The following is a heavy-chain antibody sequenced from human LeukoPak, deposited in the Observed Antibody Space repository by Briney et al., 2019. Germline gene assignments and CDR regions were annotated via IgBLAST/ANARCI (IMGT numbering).Heavy chain of an antibody. CDR2: ISYDGSNR. Sequence: PGGSLRLSCAASGFTFSTYAMHWVRQAPGKGLEWVTVISYDGSNRYYADSVKGRFTISRDNAKNSLYLQMNSLRDEDTAVYYCARDFFAFGGVIALLDYWGQGTLVTVSS. D-gene: IGHD3-16*02. V-gene: IGHV3-30*04. J-gene: IGHJ4*02. CDR1: GFTFSTYA. CDR3: ARDFFAFGGVIALLDY.